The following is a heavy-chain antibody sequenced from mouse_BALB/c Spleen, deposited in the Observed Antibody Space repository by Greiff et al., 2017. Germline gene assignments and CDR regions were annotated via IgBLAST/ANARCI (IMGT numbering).Heavy chain of an antibody. D-gene: IGHD3-2*01. CDR1: GFSLTSYG. V-gene: IGHV2-9*02. J-gene: IGHJ4*01. CDR3: ARETARAYAMDY. Sequence: QVQLKESGPGLVAPSQSLSITCTVSGFSLTSYGVHWVRQPPGKGLEWLGVIWAGGSTNYNSALMSRLSISKDNSKSQVFLKMNSLQTDDTAMYYCARETARAYAMDYWGQGTSVTVSS. CDR2: IWAGGST.